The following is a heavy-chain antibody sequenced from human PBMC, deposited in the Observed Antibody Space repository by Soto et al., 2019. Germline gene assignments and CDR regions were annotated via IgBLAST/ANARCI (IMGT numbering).Heavy chain of an antibody. CDR2: IYSAGST. Sequence: QLQLQESGPGLVKPSETLSLICTVSGGSISGYFWSWVRQPAGKGLEWIGRIYSAGSTNYNPSLKSRVTMSVDTFQNQFSLKLTSVTAADTAMYYCVRGDVFDIWGRGTMVTVSS. CDR1: GGSISGYF. D-gene: IGHD3-16*01. V-gene: IGHV4-4*07. CDR3: VRGDVFDI. J-gene: IGHJ3*02.